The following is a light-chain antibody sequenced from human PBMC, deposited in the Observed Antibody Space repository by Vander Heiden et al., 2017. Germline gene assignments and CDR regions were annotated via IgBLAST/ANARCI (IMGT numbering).Light chain of an antibody. J-gene: IGKJ3*01. Sequence: QSPQLLIYLGSNRASGIPDRFSGSGSGTDFTLKISRVEAEDVGVYYCTQDPQTFTFGHGTKVDIK. CDR3: TQDPQTFT. V-gene: IGKV2-28*01. CDR2: LGS.